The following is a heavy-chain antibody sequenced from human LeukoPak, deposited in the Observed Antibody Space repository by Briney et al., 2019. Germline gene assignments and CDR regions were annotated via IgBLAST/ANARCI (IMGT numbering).Heavy chain of an antibody. V-gene: IGHV3-23*01. CDR1: GFTFNRCW. J-gene: IGHJ4*02. CDR2: VSTRGDDT. Sequence: GGSLRLSCVVSGFTFNRCWMNWVRLVPGKGLDWVSTVSTRGDDTYYADSVKGRFAISRDNSKNTLFLHMNSLRAEDTAIYYCAIRGPDYCFTHWGQGTLVTVSS. D-gene: IGHD4-11*01. CDR3: AIRGPDYCFTH.